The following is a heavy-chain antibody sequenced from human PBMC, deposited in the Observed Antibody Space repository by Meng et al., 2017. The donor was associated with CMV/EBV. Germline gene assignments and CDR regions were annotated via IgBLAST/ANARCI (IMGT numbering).Heavy chain of an antibody. J-gene: IGHJ4*02. D-gene: IGHD2-2*02. V-gene: IGHV1-2*02. CDR1: Y. Sequence: YRDWRRQDPGQGLEWMVWINPNSGDTTYVQKLQGGDTRTRDASISADNMELSRLRSDDTAVYYGARGVVPGAIEGGGYRGYYFDYWGQGNLVTVSS. CDR2: INPNSGDT. CDR3: ARGVVPGAIEGGGYRGYYFDY.